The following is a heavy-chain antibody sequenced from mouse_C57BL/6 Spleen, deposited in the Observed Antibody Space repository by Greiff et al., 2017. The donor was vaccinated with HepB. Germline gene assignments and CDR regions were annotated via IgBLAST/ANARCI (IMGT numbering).Heavy chain of an antibody. CDR1: GFTFTDYY. D-gene: IGHD1-2*01. CDR3: ARSSLMDY. CDR2: IRNKANGYTT. J-gene: IGHJ4*01. V-gene: IGHV7-3*01. Sequence: EVQLVESGGGLVQPGGSLSLSCAASGFTFTDYYMSWVRQPPGKALEWLGFIRNKANGYTTEYSASVKGRFTIARDNSQSILYLQMNALRAEDRSTYYCARSSLMDYWGQVTSVTVSS.